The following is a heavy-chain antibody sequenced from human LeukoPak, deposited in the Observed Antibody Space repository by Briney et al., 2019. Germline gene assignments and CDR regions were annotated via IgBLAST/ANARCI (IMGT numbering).Heavy chain of an antibody. D-gene: IGHD3-22*01. CDR2: IWYDGSNK. V-gene: IGHV3-33*01. J-gene: IGHJ4*02. CDR1: GFTFSSYG. Sequence: PGGSLRLSCAASGFTFSSYGMHWVRRAPGKGLEWVAVIWYDGSNKYYADSVKGRFTISRDNSKNTLYLQMNSLRAEDTAVYYCARDYYDSSVEYYFDYWGQGTLVTVSS. CDR3: ARDYYDSSVEYYFDY.